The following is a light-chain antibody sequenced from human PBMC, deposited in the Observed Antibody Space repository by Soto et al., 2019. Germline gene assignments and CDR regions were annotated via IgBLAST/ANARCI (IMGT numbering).Light chain of an antibody. CDR3: QQYNNWPRT. CDR1: QIVFIN. J-gene: IGKJ1*01. Sequence: EIVMTQSPDTLSVSPGERATLSCRASQIVFINFAGYQQKPGQAPRLLIYGASTSATCIPARFSGSGSGTDFNLTLSSLQSEDFVGYYCQQYNNWPRTFGQGTKVEIK. V-gene: IGKV3-15*01. CDR2: GAS.